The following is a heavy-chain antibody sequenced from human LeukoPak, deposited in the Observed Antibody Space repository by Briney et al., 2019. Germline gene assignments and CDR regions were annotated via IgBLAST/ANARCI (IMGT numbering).Heavy chain of an antibody. CDR3: GKGNTASRPGFVD. Sequence: GGSLRLSCAASGFTFTNYEMSWVRQAPGKGLEWLSSISGSGDSVFYADSVKGRFTISRDNSLNTLHPQMNSLRAEDTAFYYCGKGNTASRPGFVDWGQGTLVTVSS. J-gene: IGHJ4*02. CDR2: ISGSGDSV. CDR1: GFTFTNYE. D-gene: IGHD5-18*01. V-gene: IGHV3-23*01.